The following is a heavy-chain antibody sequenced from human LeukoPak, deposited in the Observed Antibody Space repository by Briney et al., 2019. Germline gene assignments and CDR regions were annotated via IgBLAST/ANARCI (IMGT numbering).Heavy chain of an antibody. CDR1: GYTFTGYY. J-gene: IGHJ4*02. D-gene: IGHD3-10*01. CDR3: ARGDGSGSYIY. V-gene: IGHV1-2*02. Sequence: ASVTVSCKASGYTFTGYYMHWVRQAPGQGLEWMGWINPNSGGTNYAQKFQGRVTMTRDTSISTAYMELSSLRSEDTAVYYCARGDGSGSYIYWGQGTLVTVSS. CDR2: INPNSGGT.